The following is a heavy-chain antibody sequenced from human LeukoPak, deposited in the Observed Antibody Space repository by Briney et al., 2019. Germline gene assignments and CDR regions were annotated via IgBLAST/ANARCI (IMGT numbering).Heavy chain of an antibody. D-gene: IGHD2-2*01. Sequence: SVKVSCKASGGTFSSYTISWVRQAPGQGLEWMGRIIPILGIANYAQKFQGRVTITADKSTSTAYMELSGLRSEDTAVYYCARATKSYCSSTSCPKEWFDPWGQGTLVTVSS. CDR2: IIPILGIA. CDR3: ARATKSYCSSTSCPKEWFDP. J-gene: IGHJ5*02. CDR1: GGTFSSYT. V-gene: IGHV1-69*02.